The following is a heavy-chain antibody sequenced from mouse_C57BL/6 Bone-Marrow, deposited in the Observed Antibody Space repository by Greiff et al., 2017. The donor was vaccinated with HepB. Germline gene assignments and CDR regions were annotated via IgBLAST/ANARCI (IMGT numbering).Heavy chain of an antibody. CDR2: ISDGGSYT. Sequence: DVKLQESGGGLVKPGGSLKLSCAASGFTFSSYAMSWVRQTPEKRLEWVATISDGGSYTYYPDNVKGRFTISRDNAKNNLYLQMSHLKSEDTAMYYCARDEAPWCAYWGQGTLVTVSA. J-gene: IGHJ3*01. D-gene: IGHD3-2*02. CDR3: ARDEAPWCAY. CDR1: GFTFSSYA. V-gene: IGHV5-4*01.